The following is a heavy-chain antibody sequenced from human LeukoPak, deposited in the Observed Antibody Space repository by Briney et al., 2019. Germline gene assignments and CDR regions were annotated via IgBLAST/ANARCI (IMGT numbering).Heavy chain of an antibody. CDR3: ARHEEEDGYNAKTFGY. V-gene: IGHV4-39*01. J-gene: IGHJ4*02. Sequence: SETLSLTCTVSGVSISSSNDFWGWIRQPPGKGLEWIGSVHYSGTTYYIPSLKSRVTISVDTSKNQFSLKLSSVTAADTAVYYCARHEEEDGYNAKTFGYWGQGTLVTVSS. D-gene: IGHD5-24*01. CDR2: VHYSGTT. CDR1: GVSISSSNDF.